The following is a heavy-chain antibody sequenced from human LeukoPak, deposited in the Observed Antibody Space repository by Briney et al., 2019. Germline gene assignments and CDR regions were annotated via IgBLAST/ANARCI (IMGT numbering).Heavy chain of an antibody. D-gene: IGHD2-2*01. CDR3: ARVQVLIVPAAINY. Sequence: ASVSVSCRASGYTFTTYGITWVRQAPGQGLEWLGWTSTYNGKTNYAQKFQGRVTMTTDTSTSTAYMELRTLRSDDTAVYFCARVQVLIVPAAINYWGQGTLVTVSS. CDR2: TSTYNGKT. CDR1: GYTFTTYG. J-gene: IGHJ4*02. V-gene: IGHV1-18*01.